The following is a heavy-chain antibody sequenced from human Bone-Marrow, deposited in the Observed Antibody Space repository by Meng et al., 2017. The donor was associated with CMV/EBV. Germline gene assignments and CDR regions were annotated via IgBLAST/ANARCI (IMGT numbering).Heavy chain of an antibody. CDR3: ARSYYDFWSGYSTYYYYGMYV. Sequence: GGSLRLSCKGSGYSFTSYWIGWVRQMPGKGLEWMGIIYPGDSDTRYSPSFQGQVTISADKSISTAYLQWSSLKASDTAMYYCARSYYDFWSGYSTYYYYGMYVWGQGTTVTASS. CDR1: GYSFTSYW. J-gene: IGHJ6*02. V-gene: IGHV5-51*01. D-gene: IGHD3-3*01. CDR2: IYPGDSDT.